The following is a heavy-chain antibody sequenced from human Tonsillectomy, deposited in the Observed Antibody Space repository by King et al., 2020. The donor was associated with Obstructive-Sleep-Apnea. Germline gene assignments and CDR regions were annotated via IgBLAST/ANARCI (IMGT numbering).Heavy chain of an antibody. D-gene: IGHD3-9*01. CDR2: IRCNGGGI. Sequence: VQLVESGGGLVQPGRSLRLSCAASGFTFDDYSMHWVRQAPGKGRAWVSGIRCNGGGIGYADSVKGRFTISRVNATNSLYLQTNSLSAEDTALYYCARTLRYFDWLSLGGDYGMDVWGQGTTVTVSS. CDR3: ARTLRYFDWLSLGGDYGMDV. CDR1: GFTFDDYS. J-gene: IGHJ6*02. V-gene: IGHV3-9*01.